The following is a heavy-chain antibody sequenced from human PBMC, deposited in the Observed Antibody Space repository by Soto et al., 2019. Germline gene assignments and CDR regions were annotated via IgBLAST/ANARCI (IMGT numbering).Heavy chain of an antibody. CDR1: GGSFSGYY. D-gene: IGHD2-15*01. V-gene: IGHV4-34*01. J-gene: IGHJ5*02. CDR2: INHSGST. Sequence: QVQLQQWGAGLLKPSETLSLTCAVYGGSFSGYYWSWIRQPPGKGLEWIGEINHSGSTNYNPSLTSRVTISVDTSKNQFSLKLSSVTAADTAVYYCARGRIVVVVAALNWFDPWGQGTLVTVSS. CDR3: ARGRIVVVVAALNWFDP.